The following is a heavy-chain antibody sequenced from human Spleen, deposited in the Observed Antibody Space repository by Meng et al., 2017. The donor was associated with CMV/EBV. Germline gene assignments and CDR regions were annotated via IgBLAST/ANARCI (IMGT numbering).Heavy chain of an antibody. V-gene: IGHV4-4*02. CDR2: IYHSGST. CDR3: ATRSSLVRAFDY. Sequence: CAGSGGSISSINWWSWVRQPPGKGLEWIGEIYHSGSTNYNPYLKSRVTISVDKSKNQFSLKLSSVTAADTAVYYCATRSSLVRAFDYWGQGTLVTVSS. CDR1: GGSISSINW. J-gene: IGHJ4*02. D-gene: IGHD6-13*01.